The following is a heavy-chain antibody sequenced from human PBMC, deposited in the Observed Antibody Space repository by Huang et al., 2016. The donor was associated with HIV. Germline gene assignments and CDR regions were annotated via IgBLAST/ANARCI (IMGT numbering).Heavy chain of an antibody. J-gene: IGHJ3*02. V-gene: IGHV3-7*01. CDR2: IRGDGSEK. CDR1: GFNFKNYW. CDR3: ATNLQIVVVPPDMGYDAFDM. Sequence: DEHLVESGRGLVQPGGSVTITCEVSGFNFKNYWMNWVRQAPGKGLEWVANIRGDGSEKNYVDSVKGRFTIFRDNAKNLLYLQMKSLRAEDTSVYYCATNLQIVVVPPDMGYDAFDMWGQGTMVTVSS. D-gene: IGHD2-2*01.